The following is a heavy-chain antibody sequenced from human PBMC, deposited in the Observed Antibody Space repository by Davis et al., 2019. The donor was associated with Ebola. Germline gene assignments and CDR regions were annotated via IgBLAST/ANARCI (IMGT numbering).Heavy chain of an antibody. CDR1: GGSFSGYN. J-gene: IGHJ4*02. CDR2: INHSGNT. Sequence: SETLSLTCAVYGGSFSGYNWNWIRQAPGKGLEWIGEINHSGNTNYNPSLKSRVTISVDTSKNQFSLKLSSVTAADTAVYYCARGDRFLEWLLSATFDYWGQGTLVTVSS. D-gene: IGHD3-3*01. CDR3: ARGDRFLEWLLSATFDY. V-gene: IGHV4-34*01.